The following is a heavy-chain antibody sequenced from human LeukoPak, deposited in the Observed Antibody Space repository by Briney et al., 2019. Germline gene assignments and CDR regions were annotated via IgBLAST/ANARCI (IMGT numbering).Heavy chain of an antibody. CDR1: GGTFSSYA. V-gene: IGHV1-69*04. CDR3: ATEAIVVVTARDYWYFDL. CDR2: IIANLGIP. Sequence: ASVKVSCKASGGTFSSYAISWVRQAPGQGLEWMGRIIANLGIPNYAQKFQGRVTITADKSTTTAYMELSSLRSEDTAVYYCATEAIVVVTARDYWYFDLWGRGTLVTVSS. J-gene: IGHJ2*01. D-gene: IGHD2-21*02.